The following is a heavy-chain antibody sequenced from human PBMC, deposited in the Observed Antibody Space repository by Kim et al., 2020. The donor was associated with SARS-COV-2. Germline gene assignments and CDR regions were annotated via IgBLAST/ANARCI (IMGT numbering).Heavy chain of an antibody. V-gene: IGHV3-11*04. D-gene: IGHD2-2*01. J-gene: IGHJ6*02. CDR2: ISSSGSTI. Sequence: GGSLRLSCAASGFTFSDYYMSWIRQAPGKGLEWVSYISSSGSTIYYADSVKGRFTISRDNAKNSLYLQMNSLRAEDTAVYYCARVGYCSSTSCRIYYGMDVWGQGTTVTVSS. CDR1: GFTFSDYY. CDR3: ARVGYCSSTSCRIYYGMDV.